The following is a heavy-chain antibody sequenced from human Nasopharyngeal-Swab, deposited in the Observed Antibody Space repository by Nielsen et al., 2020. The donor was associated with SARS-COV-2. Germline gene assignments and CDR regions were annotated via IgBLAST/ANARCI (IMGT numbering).Heavy chain of an antibody. D-gene: IGHD3-10*01. CDR3: ARDAALLWFGELGGWFDP. J-gene: IGHJ5*02. CDR1: GFTFSSYW. V-gene: IGHV3-7*01. CDR2: IKQDGSEK. Sequence: GESLKISCAASGFTFSSYWMSWVRQAPGKGLEWVANIKQDGSEKYYVDSVKGRFTISRDNAKNSLYLQMNSLRAEDTAVYYCARDAALLWFGELGGWFDPWGQGTLVTVSS.